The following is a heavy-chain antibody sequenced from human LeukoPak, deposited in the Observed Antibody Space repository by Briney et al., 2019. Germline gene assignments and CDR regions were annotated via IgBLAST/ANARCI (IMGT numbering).Heavy chain of an antibody. CDR2: INPGDSDT. J-gene: IGHJ4*02. Sequence: GESLKISCKGSGHSFTSYWIGWVRQMPGKGLEWMGIINPGDSDTRYSPSFQGQVTISADKSISTAYLQWSSLKASDTAMYYCARQLDSSGWQNFDYWGQGTLVTVSS. D-gene: IGHD6-19*01. CDR1: GHSFTSYW. CDR3: ARQLDSSGWQNFDY. V-gene: IGHV5-51*01.